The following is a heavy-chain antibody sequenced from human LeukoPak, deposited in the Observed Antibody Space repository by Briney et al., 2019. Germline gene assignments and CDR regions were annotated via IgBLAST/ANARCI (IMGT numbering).Heavy chain of an antibody. CDR2: TYYRSKWYN. V-gene: IGHV6-1*01. CDR1: GDSVSTNSAA. Sequence: SQTLSLTCAISGDSVSTNSAAWNWIRQSPSRGLEWLGRTYYRSKWYNDYAVSVKSRITIKPDTSKNQFSLQLTSVTPEDTAVYYCARDPDSRGWFGLDYWGQGTLVTVSS. J-gene: IGHJ4*02. CDR3: ARDPDSRGWFGLDY. D-gene: IGHD6-19*01.